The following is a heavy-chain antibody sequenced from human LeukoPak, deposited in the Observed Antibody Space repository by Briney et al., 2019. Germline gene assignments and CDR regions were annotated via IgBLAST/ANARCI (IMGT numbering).Heavy chain of an antibody. V-gene: IGHV4-39*07. J-gene: IGHJ4*02. CDR3: ARGRDGVFDY. CDR1: GGSISSSSYY. CDR2: IYYSGST. D-gene: IGHD4-17*01. Sequence: SETLSLTCTVSGGSISSSSYYWGWIRQPPGKGLEWIGSIYYSGSTYYNPSLKSRVTISVDTSKNQFSLKLSSVTAADTAVYYCARGRDGVFDYWGQGTLVTVSS.